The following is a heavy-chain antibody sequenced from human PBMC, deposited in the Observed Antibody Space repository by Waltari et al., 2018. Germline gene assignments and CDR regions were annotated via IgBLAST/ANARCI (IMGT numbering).Heavy chain of an antibody. Sequence: QVQLQESGPGLVKPSETLSLTCTVSGYSITSGYYWGCIRQPPGKGLEWIGSIYHSGNTYYNPSRKGRLTISVDTSKNQFSLRLSAVTAADTAVYYCARAPMSGAATGTFDFWGLGSLVTVSP. CDR2: IYHSGNT. CDR3: ARAPMSGAATGTFDF. J-gene: IGHJ4*02. V-gene: IGHV4-38-2*02. D-gene: IGHD6-13*01. CDR1: GYSITSGYY.